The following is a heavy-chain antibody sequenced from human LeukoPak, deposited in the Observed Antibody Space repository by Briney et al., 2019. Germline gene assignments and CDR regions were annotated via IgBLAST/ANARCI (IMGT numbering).Heavy chain of an antibody. D-gene: IGHD6-6*01. Sequence: GGSLRLSCAASGFTFSDYSMNWVRQAPGKGLEWVSSISSSSSYIYYADSVKGRFTISRDNAKNSLYLQMNSLRAEDTAVYYCARDSRGYSSSGGSFDYWGQGTLVTVSS. V-gene: IGHV3-21*01. CDR3: ARDSRGYSSSGGSFDY. CDR2: ISSSSSYI. J-gene: IGHJ4*02. CDR1: GFTFSDYS.